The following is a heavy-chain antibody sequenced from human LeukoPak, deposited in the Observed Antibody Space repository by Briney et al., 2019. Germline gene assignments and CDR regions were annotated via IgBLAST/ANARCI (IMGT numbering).Heavy chain of an antibody. D-gene: IGHD3-10*01. CDR3: AKDQGLLWFGELSPSDY. CDR2: LSGGGDSR. CDR1: GFAFSNYA. V-gene: IGHV3-23*01. J-gene: IGHJ4*02. Sequence: VGSLRLSCAASGFAFSNYAMSWVRQAPGKGLEWVSSLSGGGDSRYYADSVMGRFTISRDNSKNTLYLQMNSLRAEDTAVYYCAKDQGLLWFGELSPSDYWGQGTLVTVSS.